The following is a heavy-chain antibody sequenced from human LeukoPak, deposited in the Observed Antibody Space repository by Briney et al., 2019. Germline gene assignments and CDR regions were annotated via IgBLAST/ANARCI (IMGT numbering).Heavy chain of an antibody. CDR1: GGSISSSSYY. D-gene: IGHD1-1*01. CDR3: ARVILERLRLDYYMDV. V-gene: IGHV4-39*07. CDR2: IYYSGST. Sequence: PSETLSLTCTVSGGSISSSSYYWGWIRQPPGKGLEWIGSIYYSGSTYYNPSLKSRVTISVDTSKNQFSLKLSSVTAADTAVYYCARVILERLRLDYYMDVWGKGTTVTVSS. J-gene: IGHJ6*03.